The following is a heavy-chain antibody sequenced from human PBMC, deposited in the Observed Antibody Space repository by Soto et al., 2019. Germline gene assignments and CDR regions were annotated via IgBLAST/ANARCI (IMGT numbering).Heavy chain of an antibody. Sequence: QVQLAQSGPEVKKPGASVKVSCKAFGYTFTGYFIHRVRQAPGQGLEWLGWINPNSGATKYAQKFQGRVTLTRDTSINTAYMEMSMLRSDDTAVYYCARGGGTILAPLPWGQGTLVTVSS. CDR3: ARGGGTILAPLP. J-gene: IGHJ5*02. CDR1: GYTFTGYF. V-gene: IGHV1-2*02. D-gene: IGHD3-3*01. CDR2: INPNSGAT.